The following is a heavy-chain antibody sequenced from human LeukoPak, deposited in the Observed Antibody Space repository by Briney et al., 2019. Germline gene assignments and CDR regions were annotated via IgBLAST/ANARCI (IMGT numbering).Heavy chain of an antibody. Sequence: GGSLRLSCAASGFTFSGYWMHWVRQAPGKGLVWVSRINSDGSSTSYADSVKGRFTISRDNAKNTLYLQMNSLRAEDTAVYYCARVIKRWWYMDVWGKGTTVTVSS. CDR1: GFTFSGYW. CDR2: INSDGSST. CDR3: ARVIKRWWYMDV. V-gene: IGHV3-74*01. D-gene: IGHD2-15*01. J-gene: IGHJ6*03.